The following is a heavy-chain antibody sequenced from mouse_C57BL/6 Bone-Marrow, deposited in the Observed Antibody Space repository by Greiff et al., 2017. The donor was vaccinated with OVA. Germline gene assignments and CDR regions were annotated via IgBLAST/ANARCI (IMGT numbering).Heavy chain of an antibody. CDR1: GYSITSGYY. D-gene: IGHD2-2*01. J-gene: IGHJ4*01. CDR3: ASLIYYGYDDELRDY. CDR2: ISYDGSN. V-gene: IGHV3-6*01. Sequence: EVKVEESGPGLVKPSQSLSLTCSVTGYSITSGYYWNWIRQFPGNKLEWMGYISYDGSNNYNPSLKNRISITRDTSKNQFFLKLNSVTTEDTATYYCASLIYYGYDDELRDYWGQGTSVTVSS.